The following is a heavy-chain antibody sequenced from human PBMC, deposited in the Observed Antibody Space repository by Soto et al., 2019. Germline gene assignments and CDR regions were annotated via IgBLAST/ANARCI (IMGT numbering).Heavy chain of an antibody. Sequence: WGSLRLSCAASEFTFSSYWMSWVRQAPGKGLEWVANIKQDGSEKYYVDSVKGRFTISRDNAKNSLYLQMNSLRAEDTAVYYCASKYDFCSAPFDYWGQGTLVTVSS. CDR3: ASKYDFCSAPFDY. D-gene: IGHD3-3*01. J-gene: IGHJ4*02. CDR2: IKQDGSEK. V-gene: IGHV3-7*01. CDR1: EFTFSSYW.